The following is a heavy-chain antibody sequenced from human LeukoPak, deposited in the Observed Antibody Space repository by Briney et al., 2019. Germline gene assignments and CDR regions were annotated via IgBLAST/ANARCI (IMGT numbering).Heavy chain of an antibody. D-gene: IGHD5-18*01. CDR3: AREERYSYGLDY. CDR1: GGTFSSYA. CDR2: IIPIFGTA. V-gene: IGHV1-69*13. Sequence: SVKVSCKASGGTFSSYAISWVRQAPGRGLEWMGGIIPIFGTANYAQKFQGRVTITADESTSTAYMELSSLRSEDTAVYYCAREERYSYGLDYWGQGTLVTVSS. J-gene: IGHJ4*02.